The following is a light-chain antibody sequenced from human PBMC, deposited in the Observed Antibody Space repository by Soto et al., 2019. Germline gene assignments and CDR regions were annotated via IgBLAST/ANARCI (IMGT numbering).Light chain of an antibody. CDR1: QSVRSN. V-gene: IGKV3-15*01. Sequence: EIVMTQSPATLSVSPGERATLSCRASQSVRSNLAWYQQKPGQAPSLLIYGASTRATGIPARFSGSGSGTEFTLTISSLQSEDFAVYYCQQYNNWPPTWTFGQGTKVEIK. CDR3: QQYNNWPPTWT. J-gene: IGKJ1*01. CDR2: GAS.